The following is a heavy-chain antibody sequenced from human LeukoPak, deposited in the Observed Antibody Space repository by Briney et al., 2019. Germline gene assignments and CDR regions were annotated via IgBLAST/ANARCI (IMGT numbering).Heavy chain of an antibody. J-gene: IGHJ4*02. CDR3: ARGLRPSDY. Sequence: GGSLRLSCAASGFTFSSYWMHWVRQAPGKGLVWVSRINSDGSTTNYADYVKGRFTISRDNAKNMLYLQMNSLRAEDTAMYYCARGLRPSDYWGQGTLVTVSS. CDR2: INSDGSTT. D-gene: IGHD2-21*01. CDR1: GFTFSSYW. V-gene: IGHV3-74*01.